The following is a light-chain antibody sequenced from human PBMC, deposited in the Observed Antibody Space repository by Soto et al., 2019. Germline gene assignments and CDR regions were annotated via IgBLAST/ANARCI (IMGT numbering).Light chain of an antibody. CDR3: CSYVGATTYV. V-gene: IGLV2-23*01. CDR1: XXXIGGYNV. Sequence: QSALTQPASVSGSPGQSITISXXXXXXXIGGYNVVSWYQQHPGKAPKVIVYEGIKRPSGVSDRFSGSTSGSTASLTISGLQAEDEAEYYCCSYVGATTYVFGSGTKLTVL. J-gene: IGLJ1*01. CDR2: EGI.